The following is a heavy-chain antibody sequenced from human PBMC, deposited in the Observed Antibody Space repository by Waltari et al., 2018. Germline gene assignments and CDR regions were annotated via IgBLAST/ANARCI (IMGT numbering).Heavy chain of an antibody. D-gene: IGHD1-1*01. CDR2: IIPSFYKS. Sequence: QVQLIQSGAEVKRPGSSVRVSCKVSGGTFSTYTLSWVRQVSGQGLEWMGGIIPSFYKSIYVQRFQGRVTFTADESTSTTYMELSSLKSDDTAVYYCARDGNHGAFEVWGQGTMVTVSS. J-gene: IGHJ3*01. CDR3: ARDGNHGAFEV. CDR1: GGTFSTYT. V-gene: IGHV1-69*12.